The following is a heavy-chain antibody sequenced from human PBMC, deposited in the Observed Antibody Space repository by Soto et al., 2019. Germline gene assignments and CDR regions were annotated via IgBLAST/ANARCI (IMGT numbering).Heavy chain of an antibody. V-gene: IGHV4-59*08. CDR2: IYYSGST. Sequence: SETLSLTCNVSGGSIDTYYWSWIRQPPGKGLEWIGYIYYSGSTNYNPSLQSRLTISADTSKNQFSLKLNSVTAADTAMYYCARLFLGRAYDYYAMYVWGQGTTVTVSS. D-gene: IGHD3-3*01. CDR3: ARLFLGRAYDYYAMYV. CDR1: GGSIDTYY. J-gene: IGHJ6*02.